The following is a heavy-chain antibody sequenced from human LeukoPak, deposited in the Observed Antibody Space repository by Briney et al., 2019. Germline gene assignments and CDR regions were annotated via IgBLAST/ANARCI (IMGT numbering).Heavy chain of an antibody. CDR2: ISSSSSYI. CDR1: GVTFSSYS. CDR3: AREGAATDWFDP. Sequence: GGSLRLSCAASGVTFSSYSMNWVHQAPGKGLEWVSSISSSSSYIYYADSVKGRFTISRDNAKNSLYLQMNSLRAEDTAVYYCAREGAATDWFDPWGQGTLVTVSS. V-gene: IGHV3-21*01. J-gene: IGHJ5*02. D-gene: IGHD1-26*01.